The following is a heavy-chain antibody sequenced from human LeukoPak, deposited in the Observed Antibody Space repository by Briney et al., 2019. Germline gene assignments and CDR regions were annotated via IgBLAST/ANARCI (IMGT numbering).Heavy chain of an antibody. V-gene: IGHV1-18*01. D-gene: IGHD6-19*01. J-gene: IGHJ5*02. Sequence: ASVKVSCKASGYTFTSYGISWVRQAPGQGLEWMGWISAYNGNANYAQKLQGRVTMTTDTSTSTAYMELRSLRSDDTAVYYCARDSIRGGQWLVPGFDPWGQGTLVTVSS. CDR1: GYTFTSYG. CDR3: ARDSIRGGQWLVPGFDP. CDR2: ISAYNGNA.